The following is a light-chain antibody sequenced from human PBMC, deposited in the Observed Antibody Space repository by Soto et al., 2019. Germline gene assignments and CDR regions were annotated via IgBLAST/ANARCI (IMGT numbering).Light chain of an antibody. J-gene: IGKJ1*01. CDR1: QSVSSSY. CDR3: QQYGSSYPWT. V-gene: IGKV3-20*01. CDR2: GAS. Sequence: EIVLTQSPGTLSLSPGERATLSCRASQSVSSSYLAWYQQKPGQAPRLLIYGASSRATGIPNRFSSSGSGTDFTLTISRLEPEDFAVYYCQQYGSSYPWTFGQGTKVDSK.